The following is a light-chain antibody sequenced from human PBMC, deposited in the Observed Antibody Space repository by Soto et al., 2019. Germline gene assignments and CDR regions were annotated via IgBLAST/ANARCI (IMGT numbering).Light chain of an antibody. Sequence: QSVLTQPRSVSGSPGQSVTISCTGTSSDVGGYNYVSWYQQHPGKAPKLMIYDVSKRPSGVPDRFSGSKSGNTASLTISGLQAEDAADYCCCSYAGSYYVFGTGTKLTVL. J-gene: IGLJ1*01. CDR1: SSDVGGYNY. CDR2: DVS. V-gene: IGLV2-11*01. CDR3: CSYAGSYYV.